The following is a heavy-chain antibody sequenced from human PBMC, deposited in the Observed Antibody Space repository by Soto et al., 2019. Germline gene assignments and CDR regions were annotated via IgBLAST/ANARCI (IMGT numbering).Heavy chain of an antibody. V-gene: IGHV4-38-2*02. CDR3: ARESSGGNSDFDL. D-gene: IGHD2-21*02. Sequence: PSETLSLTCAVSGYSITTGYSWGCVRQPPGKGLEWIGNIFHSGRTYYSPSLKDRLTVSMDTSKNQFSLKLRSVTAADTAVYYCARESSGGNSDFDLWGLGTMVTVSS. CDR1: GYSITTGYS. J-gene: IGHJ3*01. CDR2: IFHSGRT.